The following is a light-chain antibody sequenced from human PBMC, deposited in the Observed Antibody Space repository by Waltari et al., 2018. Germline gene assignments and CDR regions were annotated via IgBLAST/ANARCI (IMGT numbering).Light chain of an antibody. CDR2: DVS. CDR3: SSYTTTSALV. J-gene: IGLJ2*01. Sequence: QSALTQPASVSGSPGQSITISCTGTRIDVGGYNYVSWYQQYSSKAPKLMIYDVSNRPSGVSNRFSGSKSGNTASLTISGLQAEDEADYYCSSYTTTSALVFGGGTKLTVL. V-gene: IGLV2-14*01. CDR1: RIDVGGYNY.